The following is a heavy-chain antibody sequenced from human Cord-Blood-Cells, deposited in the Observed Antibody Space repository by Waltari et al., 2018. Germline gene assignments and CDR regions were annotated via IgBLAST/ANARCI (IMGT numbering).Heavy chain of an antibody. CDR2: IYYSGGT. CDR3: ARQLVRPSDAFDI. CDR1: GGAISSSSYY. D-gene: IGHD6-6*01. J-gene: IGHJ3*02. V-gene: IGHV4-39*01. Sequence: QLQLQESGPGLVKPSETLSLTCTASGGAISSSSYYWGWICQPPGKGLAWIGSIYYSGGTYYNPSLKSRVTISVDTSKNQFSLKLSSVTAADTAVYYCARQLVRPSDAFDIWGQGTMVTVSS.